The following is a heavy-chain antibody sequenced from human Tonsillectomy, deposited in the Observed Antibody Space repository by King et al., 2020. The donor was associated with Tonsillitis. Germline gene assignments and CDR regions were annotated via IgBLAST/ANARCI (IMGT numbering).Heavy chain of an antibody. CDR1: EFTFSSYP. Sequence: VQLVESGGGLVQPGKSLRLSCAASEFTFSSYPLHWVRQTPVKGLEWVAVISYHGSNSYYADSVKGRFTISRDNSKNTVYLQMNSLRTEDTAVYYCARGGRHYYGSGISWYFDLWGRGTLVTVSS. CDR2: ISYHGSNS. CDR3: ARGGRHYYGSGISWYFDL. V-gene: IGHV3-30*04. J-gene: IGHJ2*01. D-gene: IGHD3-10*01.